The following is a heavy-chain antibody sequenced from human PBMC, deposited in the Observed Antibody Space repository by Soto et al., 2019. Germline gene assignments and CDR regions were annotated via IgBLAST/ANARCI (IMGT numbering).Heavy chain of an antibody. J-gene: IGHJ4*02. V-gene: IGHV1-18*01. CDR1: GYSFTTYG. D-gene: IGHD6-13*01. CDR2: ISAYSGHT. CDR3: ARGRGSSSWYEISHYFDS. Sequence: VQLVQSGAELKKSGASVKVSCQTSGYSFTTYGTAWVRQAPGQGLERIGWISAYSGHTNYAQDFQGRVTMTTDTSTSTAYMELRSLRSDDTAVYYCARGRGSSSWYEISHYFDSWGQGTPVTVSS.